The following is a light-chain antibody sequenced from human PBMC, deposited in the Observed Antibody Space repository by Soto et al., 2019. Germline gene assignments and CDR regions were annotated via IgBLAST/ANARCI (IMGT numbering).Light chain of an antibody. V-gene: IGKV3-20*01. Sequence: EIELTQSPGTLSLSPGERATLSCRASQSVSSSYLAWYQQKPGEAPRLLIHGASSMASGVPDRFSGSGSGTDFTLTISRLEPEDFAVYYCQQYSNSRPLTFGQGTKVEIK. CDR1: QSVSSSY. CDR2: GAS. J-gene: IGKJ1*01. CDR3: QQYSNSRPLT.